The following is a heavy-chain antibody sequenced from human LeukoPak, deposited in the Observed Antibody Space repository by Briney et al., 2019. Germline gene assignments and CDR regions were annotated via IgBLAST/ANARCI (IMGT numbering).Heavy chain of an antibody. Sequence: GGSLRLSCAASGCTFTSYSMNWVRQAPGKGLEWVSTISGGGGSTYYADSVKGRFTISRNNSKNTLYLQVNSLRAEDTAVYYCAKGGKWDVTPFDYWGQGTLVTVSS. V-gene: IGHV3-23*01. CDR2: ISGGGGST. J-gene: IGHJ4*02. CDR1: GCTFTSYS. D-gene: IGHD1-26*01. CDR3: AKGGKWDVTPFDY.